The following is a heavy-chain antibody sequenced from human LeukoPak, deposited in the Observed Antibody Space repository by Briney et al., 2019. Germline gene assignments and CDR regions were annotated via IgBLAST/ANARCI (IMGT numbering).Heavy chain of an antibody. CDR2: IYASGNA. J-gene: IGHJ3*02. CDR3: ARVGGDRRSAFDI. D-gene: IGHD1-14*01. Sequence: SDTLSLTCTVSGGSITYYFWKWIRQPAGKAREWIGHIYASGNANYNTSLKSRVTMSVDTSKNQFSLRLTSMTAADTAVYYCARVGGDRRSAFDIWGQGTMVTVSS. V-gene: IGHV4-4*07. CDR1: GGSITYYF.